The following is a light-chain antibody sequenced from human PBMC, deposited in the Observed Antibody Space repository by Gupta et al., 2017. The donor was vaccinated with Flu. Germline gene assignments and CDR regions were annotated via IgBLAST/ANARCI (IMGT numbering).Light chain of an antibody. CDR2: WAS. Sequence: SLGERATINCKSNQSVLYSANNKNYLAWYQQKPGQPPKLLIYWASTRESGVPDRFSGSGSVTDFTLTISSLQAEDVAVYFCQQDDSTPLTFGGGTKVEIK. CDR3: QQDDSTPLT. CDR1: QSVLYSANNKNY. V-gene: IGKV4-1*01. J-gene: IGKJ4*01.